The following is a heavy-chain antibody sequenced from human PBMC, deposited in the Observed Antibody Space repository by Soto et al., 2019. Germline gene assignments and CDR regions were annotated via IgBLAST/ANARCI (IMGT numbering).Heavy chain of an antibody. D-gene: IGHD5-12*01. Sequence: QVQLVQSGAEVRKPGASVKVSCKTSGDSFNAYYLHWVRQAPGQGLEWLGWINPNGGATKYAQKFRGRVAMTRDTSIRTAYMELTSLRSDDTAIYFCARESGGATAPLDYYYFYMDVWGQGTTVTVSS. J-gene: IGHJ6*03. CDR3: ARESGGATAPLDYYYFYMDV. V-gene: IGHV1-2*02. CDR2: INPNGGAT. CDR1: GDSFNAYY.